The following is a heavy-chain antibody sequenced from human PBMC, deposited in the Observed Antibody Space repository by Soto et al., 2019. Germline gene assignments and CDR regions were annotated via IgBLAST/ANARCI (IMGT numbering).Heavy chain of an antibody. D-gene: IGHD6-6*01. CDR2: IWSDSRSE. Sequence: QVLLAESGGGAVQPGRFARLSCAASGFRFSDSGMHWVRQAPGKGLEWVAGIWSDSRSEYYADSVEGRFTISRDNSRNTVYLQMNSLRPEGTAGYYCVRSNRYSSSSGWGGGFDHWGQGALVTVSS. CDR3: VRSNRYSSSSGWGGGFDH. J-gene: IGHJ4*02. CDR1: GFRFSDSG. V-gene: IGHV3-33*03.